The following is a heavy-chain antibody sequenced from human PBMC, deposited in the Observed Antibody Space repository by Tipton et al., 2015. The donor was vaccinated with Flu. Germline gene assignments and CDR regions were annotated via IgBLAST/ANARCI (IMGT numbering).Heavy chain of an antibody. CDR3: ARDIGGKYYFDY. CDR2: IYTSGSA. V-gene: IGHV4-4*07. CDR1: GGSMSSYY. D-gene: IGHD1-26*01. Sequence: TLSLTCTVSGGSMSSYYWSWIRQPAGKGLEWIGRIYTSGSAIHNPFLKSRVTMSVDTSKNQFSLKLSSVTAADTAVYICARDIGGKYYFDYWGQGTLVTVSS. J-gene: IGHJ4*02.